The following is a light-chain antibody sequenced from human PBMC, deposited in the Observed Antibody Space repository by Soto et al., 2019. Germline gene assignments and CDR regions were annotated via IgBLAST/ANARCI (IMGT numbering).Light chain of an antibody. Sequence: DIQLTQSPSSLSASIGDRVTITCRASQSIPNSLNWYQQKPGKAPKLLIYAAFSLQSGVPSRFSGSGSGTDFTLTISSLQPEDFATYYCQQSYTTPITFGQGTRLEIK. CDR1: QSIPNS. V-gene: IGKV1-39*01. CDR2: AAF. CDR3: QQSYTTPIT. J-gene: IGKJ5*01.